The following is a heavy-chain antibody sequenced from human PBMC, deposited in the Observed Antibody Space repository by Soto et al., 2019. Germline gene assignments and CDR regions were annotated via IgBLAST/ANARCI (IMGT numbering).Heavy chain of an antibody. CDR2: IIPIFGTA. CDR3: ARGKAYYGSGSPGGYFDL. J-gene: IGHJ2*01. Sequence: QVQLVQSGAEVKKPGSSVKVSCKASGGTFSSYAISWVRQAPGQGLEWMGGIIPIFGTANYAQKFQGRVTITADESTSAAYMELSSLRSEDTAVYYWARGKAYYGSGSPGGYFDLGGRGTLVTVSS. V-gene: IGHV1-69*01. CDR1: GGTFSSYA. D-gene: IGHD3-10*01.